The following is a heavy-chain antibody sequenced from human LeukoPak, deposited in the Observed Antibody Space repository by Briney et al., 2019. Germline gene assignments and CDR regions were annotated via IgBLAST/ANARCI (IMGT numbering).Heavy chain of an antibody. CDR3: AREMATKAFDY. V-gene: IGHV3-30*01. CDR1: GFTFSSYA. CDR2: ISYDGSNK. Sequence: PGRSLRLSCAASGFTFSSYAMHWVRQAPGKGLEWVAVISYDGSNKYYADSVKGRFTISRDNSKITLYLQMNSLRAEDTAVYYCAREMATKAFDYWGQGTLVTVSS. J-gene: IGHJ4*02. D-gene: IGHD5-24*01.